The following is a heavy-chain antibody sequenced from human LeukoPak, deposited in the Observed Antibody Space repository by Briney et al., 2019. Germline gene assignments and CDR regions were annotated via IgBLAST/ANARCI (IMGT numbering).Heavy chain of an antibody. V-gene: IGHV3-20*04. CDR1: GFTFDDYG. CDR3: AREGSWEPYYFAY. Sequence: PGGSLRLSWAASGFTFDDYGMSWVRQAPGKGLELVSGINWNGGSTVYADSVKGRFTISRDNAKNSLYLQMNSPRPEDTALYYCAREGSWEPYYFAYWGQATLVTVSS. D-gene: IGHD1-26*01. J-gene: IGHJ4*02. CDR2: INWNGGST.